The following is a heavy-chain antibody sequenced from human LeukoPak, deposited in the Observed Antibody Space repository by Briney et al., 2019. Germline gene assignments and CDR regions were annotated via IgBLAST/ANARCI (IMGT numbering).Heavy chain of an antibody. J-gene: IGHJ4*02. CDR2: INPKRGDT. D-gene: IGHD3-10*01. CDR3: AVGGDYYGSGRWYYFDY. Sequence: ASVKVSCKASGYTFTGYYMHWVRQAPGQGLEWMGWINPKRGDTNYAQKFQGRVTMTRDTSISTVYMELSRLRSDDTAVYYCAVGGDYYGSGRWYYFDYWGQGTLVTVSS. CDR1: GYTFTGYY. V-gene: IGHV1-2*02.